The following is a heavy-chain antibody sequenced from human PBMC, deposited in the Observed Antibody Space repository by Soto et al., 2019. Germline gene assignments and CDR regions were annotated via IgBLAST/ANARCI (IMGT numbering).Heavy chain of an antibody. CDR2: IYHSGST. CDR1: SGSISSSNW. V-gene: IGHV4-4*02. D-gene: IGHD3-10*01. CDR3: ARVCRFVVGWYYYYYMDV. J-gene: IGHJ6*03. Sequence: QVQLQESGPGLVKPSGTLSLTCAVSSGSISSSNWWSWVRQPPGKGLEWIGEIYHSGSTNYNPSLKSRVTISVDKSKNQFSLKLSSVTAADTAVYYCARVCRFVVGWYYYYYMDVWGKGTTVTVSS.